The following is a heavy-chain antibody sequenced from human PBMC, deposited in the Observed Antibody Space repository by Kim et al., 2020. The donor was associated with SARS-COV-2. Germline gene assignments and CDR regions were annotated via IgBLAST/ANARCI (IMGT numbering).Heavy chain of an antibody. Sequence: GGSLRLSCAASGFTFDDYAMHWVRQAPGKGLEWVSGISWNSGTIGYADSVKGRFTISRDNAKNSLYLQMNSLRAEDTALYYCAKDIGFGELVSYGMDVWGQGTTVTVSS. CDR1: GFTFDDYA. V-gene: IGHV3-9*01. CDR2: ISWNSGTI. D-gene: IGHD3-10*01. J-gene: IGHJ6*02. CDR3: AKDIGFGELVSYGMDV.